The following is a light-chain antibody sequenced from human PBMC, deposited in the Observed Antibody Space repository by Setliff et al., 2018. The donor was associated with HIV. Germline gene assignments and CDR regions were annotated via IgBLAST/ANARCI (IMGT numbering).Light chain of an antibody. CDR3: SSYTNSITPDV. Sequence: QSALTQPPSASGSPGQSVTISCTGTSSDVGGYNYVSWYQQYPGKAPKLMIYEVSTRPSGVPDRFSGSKSGNTASLTVSGLQAEDEADYYCSSYTNSITPDVCGSGTKV. J-gene: IGLJ1*01. CDR2: EVS. V-gene: IGLV2-8*01. CDR1: SSDVGGYNY.